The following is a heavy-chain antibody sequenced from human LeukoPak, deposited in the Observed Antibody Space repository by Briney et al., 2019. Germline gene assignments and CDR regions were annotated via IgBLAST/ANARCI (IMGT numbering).Heavy chain of an antibody. CDR1: GFTFSSYA. Sequence: PGGSLRLSCAASGFTFSSYAMSWVRQAPGKGLEWVSAISGSGGSTNYADSVKGRFTISRDNSKNTLYLQMNSLRAEDTAVYYCARSQYSSGWYEDYWGQGTLVTVSS. D-gene: IGHD6-19*01. CDR3: ARSQYSSGWYEDY. J-gene: IGHJ4*02. CDR2: ISGSGGST. V-gene: IGHV3-23*01.